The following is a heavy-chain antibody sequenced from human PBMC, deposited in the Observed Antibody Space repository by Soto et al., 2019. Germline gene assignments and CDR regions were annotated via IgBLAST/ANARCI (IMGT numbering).Heavy chain of an antibody. Sequence: QVQLVQSGAEVKKPGSSVKVSCKASGGTFSSYAISWVRQAPGQGLEWMGGIIPIFGTANYAQKFQGRVTITAAESTSTAYMELSSLRSEDTAVYYCAKTTYYDFWSGYYTGKDYYGMDVWGQGTTVTVSS. J-gene: IGHJ6*02. CDR2: IIPIFGTA. V-gene: IGHV1-69*01. CDR1: GGTFSSYA. CDR3: AKTTYYDFWSGYYTGKDYYGMDV. D-gene: IGHD3-3*01.